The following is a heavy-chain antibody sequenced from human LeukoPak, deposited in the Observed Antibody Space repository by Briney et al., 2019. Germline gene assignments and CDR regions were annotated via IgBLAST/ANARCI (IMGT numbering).Heavy chain of an antibody. V-gene: IGHV3-64*04. CDR2: ISSNGGST. Sequence: GGALRLSCSVSGFPFSNYAMHWGRQAPGKGLENVLAISSNGGSTYYADSVKGRFTISRDNSKNTLYLQMNSLRPEDTAVYYCARDWGRRYSSGWYGDFDYWGQGTLVTVSS. CDR3: ARDWGRRYSSGWYGDFDY. J-gene: IGHJ4*02. D-gene: IGHD6-19*01. CDR1: GFPFSNYA.